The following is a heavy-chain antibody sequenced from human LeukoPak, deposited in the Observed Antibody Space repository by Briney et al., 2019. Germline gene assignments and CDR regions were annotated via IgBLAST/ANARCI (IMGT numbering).Heavy chain of an antibody. D-gene: IGHD3-10*01. CDR1: GYTFTSFD. CDR2: MNPGSGNT. CDR3: ASHTYYLSSGSFGH. V-gene: IGHV1-8*01. Sequence: ASVKVSCRASGYTFTSFDINWVRQATGQGPEWMGWMNPGSGNTGYAQRFRGRVTMTRDTSISTAYLELSSLTSEDTAVYYCASHTYYLSSGSFGHWGQGTLVTVSS. J-gene: IGHJ4*02.